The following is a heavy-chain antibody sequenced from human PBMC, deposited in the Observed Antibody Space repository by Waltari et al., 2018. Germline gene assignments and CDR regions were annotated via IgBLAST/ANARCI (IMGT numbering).Heavy chain of an antibody. J-gene: IGHJ6*03. CDR3: ARWEHYYYYMDV. CDR2: IIPIFGKA. CDR1: GGTFSSYA. Sequence: QVQLVQSGAEVKKPGSSVKVSCKASGGTFSSYAISWVRQAPGQGLGWMGGIIPIFGKANYAQKFQGRVTMTTDESTSTAYMELSSLGSEDTAVYYCARWEHYYYYMDVWGKGTTVTVSS. D-gene: IGHD1-26*01. V-gene: IGHV1-69*05.